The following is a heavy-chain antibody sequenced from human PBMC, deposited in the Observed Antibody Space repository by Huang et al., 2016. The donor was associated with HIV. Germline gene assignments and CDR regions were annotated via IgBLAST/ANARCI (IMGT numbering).Heavy chain of an antibody. V-gene: IGHV3-30*18. Sequence: QVHLVESGGGVVQPGGSLRLSCAASGFKLSGFGMHWVRQAQGKGLGWVAVISYDGRSQFYTDSVKGRFTISRDNSDNTLSLQMKGLRPDDTAVYYCAKESRWFSDFDHWGQGVLVSISS. J-gene: IGHJ4*02. D-gene: IGHD2-15*01. CDR3: AKESRWFSDFDH. CDR1: GFKLSGFG. CDR2: ISYDGRSQ.